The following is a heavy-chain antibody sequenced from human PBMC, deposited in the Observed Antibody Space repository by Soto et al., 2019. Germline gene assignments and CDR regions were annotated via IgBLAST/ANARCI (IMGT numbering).Heavy chain of an antibody. D-gene: IGHD2-15*01. CDR3: AGGGGNSY. Sequence: WGSLRLSCAVTGFTLMGNGMICFRQAPGKGLEWVSSITIAGTYYADSAKGRFTFSTDYSRNTIFLQMNRLRAEDSAIYYCAGGGGNSYLGQGALVTVSS. V-gene: IGHV3-23*01. CDR2: ITIAGT. CDR1: GFTLMGNG. J-gene: IGHJ4*02.